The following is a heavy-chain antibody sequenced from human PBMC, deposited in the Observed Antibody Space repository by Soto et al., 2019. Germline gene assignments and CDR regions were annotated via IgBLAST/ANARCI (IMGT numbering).Heavy chain of an antibody. Sequence: GGSLRLSCAASGFTFSSYAMSWVRQAPGKGLEWVSAISGSGGSTYYADSVKGRFTISRDNSKNTLYLQMNSLRAEDTAVYYCASTIVLRYFDWLFQPNYFDYWGQGTLVTVSS. V-gene: IGHV3-23*01. CDR3: ASTIVLRYFDWLFQPNYFDY. D-gene: IGHD3-9*01. CDR1: GFTFSSYA. CDR2: ISGSGGST. J-gene: IGHJ4*02.